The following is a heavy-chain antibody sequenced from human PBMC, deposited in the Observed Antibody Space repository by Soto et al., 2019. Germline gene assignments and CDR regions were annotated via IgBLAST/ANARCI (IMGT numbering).Heavy chain of an antibody. D-gene: IGHD3-9*01. J-gene: IGHJ6*03. CDR2: IYYSGST. Sequence: SETLSLTCTVSGGSISSGGYYWSWIRQHPGKGLEWIGYIYYSGSTYYNPSLKSRVTISVDTSKNQFSLKLSSVTAADTAVYFCARNPATTGYYTYYYYYMDVWGKGTTVTVSS. V-gene: IGHV4-31*03. CDR1: GGSISSGGYY. CDR3: ARNPATTGYYTYYYYYMDV.